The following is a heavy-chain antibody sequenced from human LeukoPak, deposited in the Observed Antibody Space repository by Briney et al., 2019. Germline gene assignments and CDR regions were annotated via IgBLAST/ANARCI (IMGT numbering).Heavy chain of an antibody. CDR1: GFTFSSYG. Sequence: SGGSLRRSCAASGFTFSSYGMHWVRPAPGKGLEWVAFIRYDGSNKYYADSVKGRFTISRDNSKNTLYLQMNSLRAEDTAVYYCAKEYSGYDYAFDYWGQGTLVTVSS. J-gene: IGHJ4*02. D-gene: IGHD5-12*01. V-gene: IGHV3-30*02. CDR3: AKEYSGYDYAFDY. CDR2: IRYDGSNK.